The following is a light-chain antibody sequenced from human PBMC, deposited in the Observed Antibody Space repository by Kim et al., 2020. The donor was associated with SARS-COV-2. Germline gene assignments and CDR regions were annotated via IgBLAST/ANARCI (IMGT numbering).Light chain of an antibody. Sequence: PGKTARVSCGGNSIGSRSVHWYQQKSGQATVLVMYYDSDRPSGIPERFSGSNSGNTATLTISRVEAGDEADYFCQVWDSSSDHRVVFGGGTKLTVL. J-gene: IGLJ2*01. CDR1: SIGSRS. CDR3: QVWDSSSDHRVV. V-gene: IGLV3-21*01. CDR2: YDS.